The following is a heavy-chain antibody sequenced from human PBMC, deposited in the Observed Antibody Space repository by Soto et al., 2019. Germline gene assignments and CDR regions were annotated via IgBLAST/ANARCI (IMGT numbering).Heavy chain of an antibody. J-gene: IGHJ4*02. CDR1: GGSISSGGYY. Sequence: PSETLSLTCTVSGGSISSGGYYWSWIRQHPGKGLEWIGYIYYSGSTYYNPSLKSRVTISVDTSKNQFSLKLSSVTAADTAVYYCVPLTGAGYFDYWGQGTLVTVSS. V-gene: IGHV4-31*03. CDR3: VPLTGAGYFDY. D-gene: IGHD1-26*01. CDR2: IYYSGST.